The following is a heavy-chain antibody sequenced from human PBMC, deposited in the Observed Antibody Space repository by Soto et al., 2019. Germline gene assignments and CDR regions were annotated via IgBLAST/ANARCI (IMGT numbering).Heavy chain of an antibody. CDR2: IYPGDSDT. CDR3: ARQPAVRWVAQFYYYSGMDV. CDR1: GYSFTSYW. J-gene: IGHJ6*02. V-gene: IGHV5-51*01. D-gene: IGHD1-26*01. Sequence: GESLKISCKGSGYSFTSYWIGWVRQMPGKGLEWMGIIYPGDSDTRYSPSFQGQVTISADKAISTAYLHWSSLAASDTDMYYCARQPAVRWVAQFYYYSGMDVWGQGTTVAV.